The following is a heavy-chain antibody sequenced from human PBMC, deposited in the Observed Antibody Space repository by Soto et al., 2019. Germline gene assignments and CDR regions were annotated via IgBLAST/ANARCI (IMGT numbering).Heavy chain of an antibody. CDR3: ARGRITYCSSTSCHDYYYYGMDV. CDR1: GGTFSSYA. Sequence: SSVKVSCKASGGTFSSYAISRVRQAPGQGLEWMGGIIPIFGTANYAQKFQGRVTITADKSTSTAYMELSSLRSEDTAVYYCARGRITYCSSTSCHDYYYYGMDVWGQGTTVTVSS. CDR2: IIPIFGTA. J-gene: IGHJ6*01. D-gene: IGHD2-2*01. V-gene: IGHV1-69*06.